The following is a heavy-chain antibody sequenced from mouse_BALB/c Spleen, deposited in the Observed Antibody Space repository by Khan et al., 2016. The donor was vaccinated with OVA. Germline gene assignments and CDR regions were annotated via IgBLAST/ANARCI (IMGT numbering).Heavy chain of an antibody. CDR1: GYTFTDFL. D-gene: IGHD3-2*02. CDR3: VRAGYGGFAH. Sequence: QVQLKQSGPELVKPGASVKMSCKATGYTFTDFLISWLKQRPGQGLEWIGEIYPGSGYIYYNEKFKGKATLTSDKSSNTAYMQLSSLTSEDSAYYFCVRAGYGGFAHWGQGTLVTVSA. V-gene: IGHV1-77*01. CDR2: IYPGSGYI. J-gene: IGHJ3*01.